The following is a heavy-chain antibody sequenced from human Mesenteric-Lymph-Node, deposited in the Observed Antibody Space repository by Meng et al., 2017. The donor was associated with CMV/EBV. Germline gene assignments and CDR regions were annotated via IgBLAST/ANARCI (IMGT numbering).Heavy chain of an antibody. V-gene: IGHV4-59*01. CDR3: ARDRGYSGYDPKYYYYGMDV. J-gene: IGHJ6*02. D-gene: IGHD5-12*01. CDR2: IYFIGST. Sequence: GSLRLSCTVSGASIRSYYWTWIRQPPGKGLEWIGYIYFIGSTNYNPSLKSRVTMSVDTSKNQFSLKLSSVNAADTAVYYCARDRGYSGYDPKYYYYGMDVWGQGTTVTVSS. CDR1: GASIRSYY.